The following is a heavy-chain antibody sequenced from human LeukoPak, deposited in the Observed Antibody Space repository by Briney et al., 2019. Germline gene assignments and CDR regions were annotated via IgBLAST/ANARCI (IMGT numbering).Heavy chain of an antibody. J-gene: IGHJ4*02. D-gene: IGHD1-26*01. CDR3: SKGDYSGSYYFDY. V-gene: IGHV3-23*01. Sequence: GGSLRLSCAVSRFIFSSYGMSWVRQAPGKGLEWVSVSSSGGSTYYADSVKGRFTISRDNSKNTLDLQMNSLRAEGTAGCYCSKGDYSGSYYFDYWGQGTLVTVSS. CDR1: RFIFSSYG. CDR2: SSSGGST.